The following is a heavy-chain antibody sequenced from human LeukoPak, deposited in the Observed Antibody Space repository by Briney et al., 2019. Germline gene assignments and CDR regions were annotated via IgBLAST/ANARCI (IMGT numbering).Heavy chain of an antibody. CDR3: ARHPAVVVVAATRHFDY. D-gene: IGHD2-15*01. CDR2: IYYSGST. J-gene: IGHJ4*02. CDR1: GGSISSYY. V-gene: IGHV4-59*08. Sequence: SETLSLTCTVSGGSISSYYWSWTRQPPGKGLEWIGYIYYSGSTNYNPSLKSRVTISVDRSKNQFSLKLSSVTAADTAVYYCARHPAVVVVAATRHFDYWGQGTLVTVSS.